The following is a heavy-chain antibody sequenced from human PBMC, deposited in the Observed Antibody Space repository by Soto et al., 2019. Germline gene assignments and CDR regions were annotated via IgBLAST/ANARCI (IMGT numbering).Heavy chain of an antibody. J-gene: IGHJ5*02. Sequence: SETLSLTCTVSGGSISSSSYYWGWIRQPPGKGLEWIGSIYYSGSTYYNPSLKSRVTISVDTSKNQFSLKLSSVTAADTAVYYCARLRMNWFDPWGQGTLVTVSS. CDR1: GGSISSSSYY. CDR2: IYYSGST. V-gene: IGHV4-39*01. CDR3: ARLRMNWFDP.